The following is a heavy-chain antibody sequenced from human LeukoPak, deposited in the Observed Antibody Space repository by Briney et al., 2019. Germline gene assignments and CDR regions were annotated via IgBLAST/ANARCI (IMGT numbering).Heavy chain of an antibody. Sequence: SETLSLTCTVSGGSISSGSYYWSWIRQPAGKGLEWIGRIYTSGSTSYNPYLKSRVTISVDTSKNQFSLKLSSVTAADTAVYYCARDQGYGDPGYWGQGTLVTVSS. CDR3: ARDQGYGDPGY. CDR2: IYTSGST. J-gene: IGHJ4*02. D-gene: IGHD4-17*01. CDR1: GGSISSGSYY. V-gene: IGHV4-61*02.